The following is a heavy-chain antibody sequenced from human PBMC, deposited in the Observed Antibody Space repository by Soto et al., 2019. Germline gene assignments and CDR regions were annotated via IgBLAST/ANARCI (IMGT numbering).Heavy chain of an antibody. Sequence: SVKVSCKASGGTFSSYAISWVRQAPGQGLERMGGIIPIFGTANYAQKYQGRVTITADESTSTAYKELSSLRSEDTAVYYCAREWDSSGLFDIWGQGTMVTVSS. CDR3: AREWDSSGLFDI. CDR1: GGTFSSYA. J-gene: IGHJ3*02. V-gene: IGHV1-69*13. D-gene: IGHD3-22*01. CDR2: IIPIFGTA.